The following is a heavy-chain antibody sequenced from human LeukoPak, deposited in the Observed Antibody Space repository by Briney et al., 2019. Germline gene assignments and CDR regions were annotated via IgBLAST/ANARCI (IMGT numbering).Heavy chain of an antibody. CDR2: IYSGRST. CDR1: GLTVSDHH. Sequence: GGALRHGCSAHGLTVSDHHGASVPQARGKGVERVSVIYSGRSTYYAEYAKHRFTISRHSSRHTLYLQINSLRNGHSAMYYCARGGATGITPGRAYYCDSWGQGTLVIVSS. J-gene: IGHJ4*02. V-gene: IGHV3-53*04. D-gene: IGHD3-10*01. CDR3: ARGGATGITPGRAYYCDS.